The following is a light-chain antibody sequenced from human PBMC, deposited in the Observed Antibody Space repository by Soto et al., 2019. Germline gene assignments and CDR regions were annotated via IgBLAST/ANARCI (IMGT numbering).Light chain of an antibody. CDR1: SGHNTYS. CDR3: QTWATGIQV. Sequence: PVLTQSPSASASLGASVKLTCTLSSGHNTYSIAWHQQQPEKGPRFLMKLKSDGSHSRGDGIPDRFSGSSSGAERYLTISSLQSEDEADYYCQTWATGIQVFGGGTKLTVL. CDR2: LKSDGSH. J-gene: IGLJ2*01. V-gene: IGLV4-69*01.